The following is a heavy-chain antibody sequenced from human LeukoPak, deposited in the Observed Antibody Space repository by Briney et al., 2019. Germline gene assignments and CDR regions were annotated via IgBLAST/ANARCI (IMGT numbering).Heavy chain of an antibody. CDR1: GFTVSSNY. V-gene: IGHV3-66*01. D-gene: IGHD3-22*01. Sequence: GGSLRLSCAASGFTVSSNYMSWVSQAPGKGLEWVSVIYSGGSTYYADSVKGRFTISRDNSKNTLYLQMNSLRAEDTAVYYCARDSTYYYDSSGFDYWGQGTLVTVSS. CDR2: IYSGGST. J-gene: IGHJ4*02. CDR3: ARDSTYYYDSSGFDY.